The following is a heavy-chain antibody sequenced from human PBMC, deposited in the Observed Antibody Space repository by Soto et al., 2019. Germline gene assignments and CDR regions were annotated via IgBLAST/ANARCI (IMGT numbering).Heavy chain of an antibody. CDR3: ASSAGLTPLLNYSGLNV. D-gene: IGHD6-25*01. CDR2: IIPVLGTP. Sequence: QVHLVQSSAEVKKPGSSVKVSCKASGGTFTSTAFSWVRQAPGQGLEWMGGIIPVLGTPNYAQKFQARVTFTAAASTPTAHRELSSLRSDDPAVYYCASSAGLTPLLNYSGLNVWGQGTTVTVSS. V-gene: IGHV1-69*01. CDR1: GGTFTSTA. J-gene: IGHJ6*02.